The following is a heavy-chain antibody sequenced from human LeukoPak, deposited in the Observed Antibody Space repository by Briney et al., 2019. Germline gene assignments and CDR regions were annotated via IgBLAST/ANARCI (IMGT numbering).Heavy chain of an antibody. D-gene: IGHD2-15*01. CDR1: GGSFSGYY. CDR3: ASARCSGGSCYPVP. V-gene: IGHV4-34*01. CDR2: INHSGST. J-gene: IGHJ5*02. Sequence: SETLSLTCAVYGGSFSGYYWSWLRQPPGKGLEWIGEINHSGSTNYNPSLTSRVTISVDTSKNQFSLKLSSVTAADTAVYYCASARCSGGSCYPVPWGQGTLVTVPS.